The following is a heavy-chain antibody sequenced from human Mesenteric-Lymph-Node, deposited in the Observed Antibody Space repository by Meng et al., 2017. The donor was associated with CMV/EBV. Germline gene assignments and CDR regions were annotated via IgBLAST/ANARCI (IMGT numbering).Heavy chain of an antibody. CDR2: IFYSGST. Sequence: VSGGCISSGGYYWSWIRQYPGKGLEWIGYIFYSGSTYYNPSLKSRVTISVDTSKNQFSLNLSSVTAADTAVYYCARVGDSALVYFDYWGQGTLVTVSS. J-gene: IGHJ4*02. CDR3: ARVGDSALVYFDY. CDR1: GGCISSGGYY. D-gene: IGHD5-18*01. V-gene: IGHV4-31*02.